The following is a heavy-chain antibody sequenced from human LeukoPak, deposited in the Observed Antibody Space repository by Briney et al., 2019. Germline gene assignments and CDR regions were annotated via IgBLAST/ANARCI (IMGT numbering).Heavy chain of an antibody. CDR1: GFTFSSYW. CDR3: TRGWYSRDY. Sequence: PGGSLRLSCAASGFTFSSYWMHWVRHAPGKGLVWVSHINSDGSSTNYADSVKGRFTISRDNAKNTLYLQMNSLRAEDTAVYYCTRGWYSRDYWGQGTLVTVSS. V-gene: IGHV3-74*01. J-gene: IGHJ4*02. D-gene: IGHD6-13*01. CDR2: INSDGSST.